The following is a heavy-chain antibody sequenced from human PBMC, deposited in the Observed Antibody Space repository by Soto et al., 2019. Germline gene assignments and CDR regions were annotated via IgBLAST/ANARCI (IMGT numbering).Heavy chain of an antibody. CDR2: TIPMFGTP. V-gene: IGHV1-69*01. D-gene: IGHD3-22*01. J-gene: IGHJ6*02. CDR3: ARPLRDRNYYYGMAV. CDR1: GGTFSKYA. Sequence: QVQLVQSGAEMQQPGASVRVYCKASGGTFSKYAFSWVRQAPGQGLEWLGGTIPMFGTPNYAQKFQGRVDISADESTATVYMELSSLRSEDTAVYFCARPLRDRNYYYGMAVWGQGTTGTVSS.